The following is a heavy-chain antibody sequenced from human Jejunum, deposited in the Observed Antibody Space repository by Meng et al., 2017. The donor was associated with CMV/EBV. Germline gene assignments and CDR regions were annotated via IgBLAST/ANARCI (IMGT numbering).Heavy chain of an antibody. CDR1: FPFNSCG. J-gene: IGHJ4*02. V-gene: IGHV3-30-3*01. Sequence: FPFNSCGMTWVRQAPGKGLEWVAVISYDGGNTYYADSVKDRFTISRDNSNNTLFLQMNNLRPEDTAVYYCARDRTSVVSPAALLFWGQGTLGTVSS. CDR3: ARDRTSVVSPAALLF. CDR2: ISYDGGNT. D-gene: IGHD2-2*01.